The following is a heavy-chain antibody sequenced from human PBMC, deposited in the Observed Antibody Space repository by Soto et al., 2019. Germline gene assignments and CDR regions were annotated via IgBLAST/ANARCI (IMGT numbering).Heavy chain of an antibody. J-gene: IGHJ6*02. D-gene: IGHD2-8*02. CDR2: ISWHGDST. V-gene: IGHV3-43*01. CDR3: AKPLRYCSCGECYGWGGMDV. Sequence: EVQLVESGGVAVQPGGSLRLSCAASGFTFDDYTMHWVRQAPGKGLEWVSLISWHGDSTYYADSVKGRFTISRDNSKNSLYLQMNSLRPEDTALYYCAKPLRYCSCGECYGWGGMDVWGQGTTVNVSS. CDR1: GFTFDDYT.